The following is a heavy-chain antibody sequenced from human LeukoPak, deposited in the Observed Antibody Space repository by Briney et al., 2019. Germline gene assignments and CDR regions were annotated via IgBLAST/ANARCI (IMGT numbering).Heavy chain of an antibody. J-gene: IGHJ4*02. Sequence: SETLSLTCAVYGGSFSGYSWSWIRQPPGKGLEWIGEIRHSGSTNYNPSLKSRVTISVDMSKNQFSLKLSSVTAADTAVYYCARTRIDYGDYVGDYVGYFDYWGQGSLVTVSS. V-gene: IGHV4-34*01. CDR1: GGSFSGYS. CDR3: ARTRIDYGDYVGDYVGYFDY. D-gene: IGHD4-17*01. CDR2: IRHSGST.